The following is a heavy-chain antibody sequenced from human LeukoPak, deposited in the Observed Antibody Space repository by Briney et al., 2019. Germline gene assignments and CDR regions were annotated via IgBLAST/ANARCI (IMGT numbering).Heavy chain of an antibody. CDR2: IYYSGST. CDR1: GGSISSSSYY. CDR3: ARQGNYDFWSGYFPNYYYYYMDV. Sequence: PSETLSLTCTVSGGSISSSSYYWGWIRQPPGKGLEWIGSIYYSGSTYYNPSLKSRVTISVDTSKNQFSLKLSSVTAADTAVYYCARQGNYDFWSGYFPNYYYYYMDVWGKGTTVTVSS. V-gene: IGHV4-39*01. D-gene: IGHD3-3*01. J-gene: IGHJ6*03.